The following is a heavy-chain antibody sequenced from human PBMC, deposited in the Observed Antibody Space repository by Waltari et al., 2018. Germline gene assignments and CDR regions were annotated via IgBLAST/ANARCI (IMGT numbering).Heavy chain of an antibody. CDR2: ISYDGNNK. D-gene: IGHD7-27*01. V-gene: IGHV3-30-3*01. Sequence: QVQLVESGEGVVQPGRSLRLSCAASGFTFSTFAMPWVRQAPGKGLELVSGISYDGNNKFYADSVKGRFTISRDNSKNMVQLQMNSLRVEDTAIYYCVKDRGTGDGMYYFNNWGQGTLVTVSS. CDR1: GFTFSTFA. CDR3: VKDRGTGDGMYYFNN. J-gene: IGHJ4*02.